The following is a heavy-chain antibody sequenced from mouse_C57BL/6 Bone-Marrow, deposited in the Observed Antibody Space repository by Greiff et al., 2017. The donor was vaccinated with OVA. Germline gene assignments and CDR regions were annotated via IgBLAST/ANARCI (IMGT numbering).Heavy chain of an antibody. CDR2: IDPETGGT. CDR1: GYPFTDYE. V-gene: IGHV1-15*01. J-gene: IGHJ2*01. Sequence: QVQLQQSGAELVRPGASVTLSCKASGYPFTDYEMHWVKQTPVHGLEWIGAIDPETGGTAYNQKFKGKAILTADKLSSTAYMALSSLTSADSAVDYSTGGGTMDYGGQGTPLTVSS. D-gene: IGHD2-14*01. CDR3: TGGGTMDY.